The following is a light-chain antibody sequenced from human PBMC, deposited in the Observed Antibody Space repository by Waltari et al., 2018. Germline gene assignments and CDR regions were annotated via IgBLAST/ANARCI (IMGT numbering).Light chain of an antibody. CDR3: QKYGTLPAT. Sequence: EVVLTQSPGTLSLSPGDRATLSCRASQIVSRYLAWYQQKPGQAPRLLIYDTSTRATGIPDRFSGSGSGTDFSLTISRLDPEDFAVYYCQKYGTLPATFGQGTKVEVK. CDR2: DTS. CDR1: QIVSRY. J-gene: IGKJ1*01. V-gene: IGKV3-20*01.